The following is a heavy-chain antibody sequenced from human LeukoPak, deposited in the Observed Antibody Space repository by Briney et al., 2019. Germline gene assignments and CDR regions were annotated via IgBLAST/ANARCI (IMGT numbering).Heavy chain of an antibody. Sequence: PGGSLRLSCAASGFTFSSYAMSWVRQAPGKGLEWVSAISGSGGSTYYADSVKGRFTISRDNSKNTLYLQMNSLRAEDTAVYYCAKDHKYCSGGSCYPGVEQNWGQGTLVTVSS. V-gene: IGHV3-23*01. CDR2: ISGSGGST. CDR3: AKDHKYCSGGSCYPGVEQN. D-gene: IGHD2-15*01. CDR1: GFTFSSYA. J-gene: IGHJ4*02.